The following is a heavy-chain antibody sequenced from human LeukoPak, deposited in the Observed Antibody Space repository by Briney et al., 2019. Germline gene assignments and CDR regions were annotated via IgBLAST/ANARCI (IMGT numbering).Heavy chain of an antibody. CDR2: FDPEDGET. CDR3: ATPRGYCSSTSCPTHAFDI. V-gene: IGHV1-24*01. Sequence: GASVKVSCKVSGYTLTELSMHWVRQAPGKGLEWMGGFDPEDGETIYAQKFQGRVTMTEDISTDTAYMELSSLRSEDTAVYYCATPRGYCSSTSCPTHAFDIWGQGTMVTVSS. CDR1: GYTLTELS. J-gene: IGHJ3*02. D-gene: IGHD2-2*01.